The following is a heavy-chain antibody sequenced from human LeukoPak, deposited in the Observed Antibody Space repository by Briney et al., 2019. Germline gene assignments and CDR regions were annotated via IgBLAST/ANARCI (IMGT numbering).Heavy chain of an antibody. CDR3: ARGVYGDLDY. Sequence: PSETLSLTCTVSGYSISSGYYWGWNRQPPGKGLEWIGSIYHSGSTYYNPSLKSRVTISVDTSKNQFSLKLSSVTAADTAVYYCARGVYGDLDYWGQGTLVTVSS. J-gene: IGHJ4*02. CDR1: GYSISSGYY. CDR2: IYHSGST. D-gene: IGHD4-17*01. V-gene: IGHV4-38-2*02.